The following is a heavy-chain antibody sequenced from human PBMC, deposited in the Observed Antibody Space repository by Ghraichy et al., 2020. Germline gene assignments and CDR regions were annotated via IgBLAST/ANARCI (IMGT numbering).Heavy chain of an antibody. Sequence: GGPLRLSCAASGFPFSSYDMNWVRQAPGKGLEWVSYISSGSSPRHYADSVKGRFTVSRDNAKNSLYLQMNSLRYEDTSVYYCVRDLERFGVRAYWGQGTLVTVSS. CDR3: VRDLERFGVRAY. V-gene: IGHV3-48*02. CDR2: ISSGSSPR. CDR1: GFPFSSYD. D-gene: IGHD3-10*01. J-gene: IGHJ4*02.